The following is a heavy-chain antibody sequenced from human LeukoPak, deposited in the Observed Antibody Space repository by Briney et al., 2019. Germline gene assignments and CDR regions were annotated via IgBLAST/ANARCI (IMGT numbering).Heavy chain of an antibody. J-gene: IGHJ4*02. CDR2: IYYSGST. D-gene: IGHD1-26*01. CDR3: ARLTKQWVYGFFDY. Sequence: SETLSLTRTVSGGSISSSSYYWGWIRQPPGKGLEWIGSIYYSGSTYYNPSLKSRVTISVDTSKNQFSLKLSSVTAADTAVYYCARLTKQWVYGFFDYWGQGTLVTVSS. V-gene: IGHV4-39*01. CDR1: GGSISSSSYY.